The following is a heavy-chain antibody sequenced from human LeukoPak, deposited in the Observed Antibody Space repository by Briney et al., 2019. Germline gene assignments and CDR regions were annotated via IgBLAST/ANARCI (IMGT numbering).Heavy chain of an antibody. J-gene: IGHJ4*02. CDR1: RFTFSSSA. V-gene: IGHV3-30*04. CDR3: ARDRNYDGSGKSTYFDY. CDR2: ISYDGSNK. Sequence: GGSLRVSSAAPRFTFSSSAMHWVRQAPGKGLGWVAVISYDGSNKYYADSVNGRFTSSRDNAKNTLYLQMNSLRAEDTAVYYCARDRNYDGSGKSTYFDYWGQGTLVTVSS. D-gene: IGHD3-10*01.